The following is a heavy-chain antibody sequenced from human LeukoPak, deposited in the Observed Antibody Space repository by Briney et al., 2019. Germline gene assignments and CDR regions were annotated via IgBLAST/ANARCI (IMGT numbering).Heavy chain of an antibody. CDR3: AXXXXXXXXXXXXXTNRGLYYYGMDV. Sequence: SVKVSCKASGGTFISYAISWVRQAPGQGLEWMGRIIPILGIANYAQKFQGRVTITADKSTSTAYMELSSLRSEDTAVYYCAXXXXXXXXXXXXXTNRGLYYYGMDVWGQGTTVTVSS. V-gene: IGHV1-69*04. J-gene: IGHJ6*02. CDR1: GGTFISYA. D-gene: IGHD1-14*01. CDR2: IIPILGIA.